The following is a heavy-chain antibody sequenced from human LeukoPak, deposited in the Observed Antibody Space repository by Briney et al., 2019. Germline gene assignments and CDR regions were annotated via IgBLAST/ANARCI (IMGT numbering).Heavy chain of an antibody. D-gene: IGHD1-20*01. Sequence: GASVKVSCKASGGTFSSYAISWVRQAPGQGLEWMGGIIPIFGTANYAQKFQGRVTITTDESTSTAYMELSSLRSEDTAVYYCARDLGVTGSSYFDYGGQGTLVTVSS. CDR1: GGTFSSYA. J-gene: IGHJ4*02. V-gene: IGHV1-69*05. CDR3: ARDLGVTGSSYFDY. CDR2: IIPIFGTA.